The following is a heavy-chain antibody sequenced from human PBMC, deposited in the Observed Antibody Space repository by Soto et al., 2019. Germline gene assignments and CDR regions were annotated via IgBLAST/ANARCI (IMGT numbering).Heavy chain of an antibody. D-gene: IGHD3-3*01. CDR1: GFSISNAW. V-gene: IGHV3-15*07. CDR2: VKSKADGGTA. CDR3: NTYPDFWGGHTPL. Sequence: EVQLVESGGGLVKPGGSLRLSRAASGFSISNAWMHWVRQAAGKGLEWVGRVKSKADGGTADYAAPVKGRFTISRDDSKNTQYLQMNSLKMEDTAVYYCNTYPDFWGGHTPLWGQGTLVTFSS. J-gene: IGHJ4*02.